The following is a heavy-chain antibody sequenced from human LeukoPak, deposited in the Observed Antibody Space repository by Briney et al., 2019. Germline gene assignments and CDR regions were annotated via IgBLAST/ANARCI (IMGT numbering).Heavy chain of an antibody. J-gene: IGHJ4*02. D-gene: IGHD2-21*01. CDR3: AKAIYCGGDCYYFDY. Sequence: PGGSLRLSRAASGFTFSSYGMHWVRHAPGKGLEWVAFIRYDGSNKYYADSVKGRFTISRDNSKNTLYLQMNSLRAEDTAVYYCAKAIYCGGDCYYFDYGGQGTLVTVSS. CDR2: IRYDGSNK. CDR1: GFTFSSYG. V-gene: IGHV3-30*02.